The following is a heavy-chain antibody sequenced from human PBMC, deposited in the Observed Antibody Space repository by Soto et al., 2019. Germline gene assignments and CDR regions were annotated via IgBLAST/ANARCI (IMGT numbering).Heavy chain of an antibody. V-gene: IGHV1-18*01. J-gene: IGHJ4*02. D-gene: IGHD2-21*02. CDR2: ISTYNGNT. CDR1: GYTFTSYD. Sequence: ASVKVSCKASGYTFTSYDINWVRQAPGQGLEWMGWISTYNGNTNYAQKFQGRVTMTTDTSTSTAHMELRSLRSDDTAVYYFGRTEPIVVTAAHDYWGQGTLVTVSS. CDR3: GRTEPIVVTAAHDY.